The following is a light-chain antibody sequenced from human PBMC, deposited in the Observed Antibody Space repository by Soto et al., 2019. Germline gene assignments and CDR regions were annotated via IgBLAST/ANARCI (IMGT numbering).Light chain of an antibody. J-gene: IGLJ2*01. CDR1: SSDVGTYYF. CDR2: EGT. Sequence: QSALTQPASVSGSLGQSITISCTGSSSDVGTYYFVSWYQQHPGKVPKLMIYEGTKRPSGVSDRFSGSKSGNTASMTISGLQAEDEANYYCCSYVGSDTYVIFGGGTKLTVL. CDR3: CSYVGSDTYVI. V-gene: IGLV2-23*01.